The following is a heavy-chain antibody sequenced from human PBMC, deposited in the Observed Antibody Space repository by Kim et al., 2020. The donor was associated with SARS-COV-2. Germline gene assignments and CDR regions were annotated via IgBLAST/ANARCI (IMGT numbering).Heavy chain of an antibody. J-gene: IGHJ4*02. CDR3: ARHQGSSYCSGGSCYSLTFDY. Sequence: SETLSLTCTVSGGSISSSSYYWGWIRQPPGKGLEWIGSIYYSGSTYYNPSLKSRVTISVDTSKNQFSLKLSSVTAADTAVYYCARHQGSSYCSGGSCYSLTFDYWGQGTLVTVSS. V-gene: IGHV4-39*01. CDR1: GGSISSSSYY. D-gene: IGHD2-15*01. CDR2: IYYSGST.